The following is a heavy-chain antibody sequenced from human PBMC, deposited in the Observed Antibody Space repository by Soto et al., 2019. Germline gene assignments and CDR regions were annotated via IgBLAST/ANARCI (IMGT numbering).Heavy chain of an antibody. J-gene: IGHJ4*02. V-gene: IGHV4-59*08. Sequence: QVQLQESGPGLVKPSETLSLTCTVSGSSMSSYYWSWIRQPPGKGLEWIGYIYYSGSTNYNPSLKSRVTISVDTSKNQFSLKLSSVTAADTAVYYCARLRDGVLRIWGQGTLVTVSS. CDR2: IYYSGST. D-gene: IGHD4-17*01. CDR1: GSSMSSYY. CDR3: ARLRDGVLRI.